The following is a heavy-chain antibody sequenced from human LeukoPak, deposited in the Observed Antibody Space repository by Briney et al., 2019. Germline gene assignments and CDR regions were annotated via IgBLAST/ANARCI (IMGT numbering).Heavy chain of an antibody. D-gene: IGHD3-9*01. Sequence: GGSLRLSCAASGFTFSSYAMSWVRQAPGKGLEWVSAITGSGTSTYYADSLKGRFTISRGNSKNTVFLQMNSLRHEDTAIYYCVIWGDYDVLTGYYVPDYWGQGTLVTVSS. J-gene: IGHJ4*02. CDR3: VIWGDYDVLTGYYVPDY. CDR1: GFTFSSYA. V-gene: IGHV3-23*01. CDR2: ITGSGTST.